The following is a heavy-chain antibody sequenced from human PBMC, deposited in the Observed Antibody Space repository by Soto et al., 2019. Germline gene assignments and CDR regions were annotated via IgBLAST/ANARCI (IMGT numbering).Heavy chain of an antibody. J-gene: IGHJ6*02. CDR1: GYSFANYW. CDR2: IYPGDSDT. D-gene: IGHD3-10*01. CDR3: VRNRLRQYYYGMDV. Sequence: GESLKISCQGSGYSFANYWIAWVRQMPGKGLEWVGVIYPGDSDTRYSPSFRGQVTISADKSISHVYLQWSSLKASDTAMYYCVRNRLRQYYYGMDVWGRGTTVTVSS. V-gene: IGHV5-51*01.